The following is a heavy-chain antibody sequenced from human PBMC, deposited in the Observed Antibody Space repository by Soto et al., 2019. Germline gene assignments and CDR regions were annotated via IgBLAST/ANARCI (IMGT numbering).Heavy chain of an antibody. V-gene: IGHV3-33*01. CDR1: GFTFSSYG. CDR2: IWYDGSNK. Sequence: GGSLRLSCAASGFTFSSYGMHWVRQAPGKGLEWVAVIWYDGSNKYYADSVKGRFTISRDNSKNTLYLQMNSLRAEDTAVYYCARVQYGSGTIRGYYYYGMDVWGQGTTVTVSS. D-gene: IGHD3-10*01. CDR3: ARVQYGSGTIRGYYYYGMDV. J-gene: IGHJ6*02.